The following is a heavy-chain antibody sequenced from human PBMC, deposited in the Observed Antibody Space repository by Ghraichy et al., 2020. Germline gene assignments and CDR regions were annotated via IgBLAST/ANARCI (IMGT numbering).Heavy chain of an antibody. CDR1: GFTFSSYA. J-gene: IGHJ6*02. CDR2: ISDSGRDT. V-gene: IGHV3-23*01. D-gene: IGHD1-7*01. CDR3: ARILTGTKAMDV. Sequence: LSLTCAASGFTFSSYAMRWVRQAPGKGPEWVSSISDSGRDTFYAASVKGRFTISRDNSKGTLFLQMNSLRAEDTAEYYCARILTGTKAMDVWGRGTTVTVSS.